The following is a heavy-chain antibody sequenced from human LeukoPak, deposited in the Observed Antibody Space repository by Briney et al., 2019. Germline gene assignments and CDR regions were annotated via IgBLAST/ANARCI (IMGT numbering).Heavy chain of an antibody. J-gene: IGHJ4*02. CDR1: GFTFSSYS. V-gene: IGHV3-48*01. CDR3: ARDRWFGESLPAHFDY. D-gene: IGHD3-10*01. Sequence: LPGGSLRLSCAVSGFTFSSYSMSWVRQAPGKGLEWISYISSTGSTVYYADSVEGRFTISRDNAQNSLYLQTNNLRAEDTAVYYCARDRWFGESLPAHFDYWGQGTLVTVSS. CDR2: ISSTGSTV.